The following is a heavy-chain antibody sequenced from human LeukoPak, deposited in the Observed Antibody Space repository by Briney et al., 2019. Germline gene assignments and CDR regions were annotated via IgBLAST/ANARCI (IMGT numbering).Heavy chain of an antibody. Sequence: SETLSLTCTVSGGSISSYYWSWIRQPPGKGLEWIGYIYYSGSTNYNPSLKSLVTISVDTSKNQFSLKLSSVTAADTAVYYCARTLCGGDCFAFDYWGQGTLVTVSS. D-gene: IGHD2-21*02. CDR2: IYYSGST. CDR3: ARTLCGGDCFAFDY. CDR1: GGSISSYY. V-gene: IGHV4-59*08. J-gene: IGHJ4*02.